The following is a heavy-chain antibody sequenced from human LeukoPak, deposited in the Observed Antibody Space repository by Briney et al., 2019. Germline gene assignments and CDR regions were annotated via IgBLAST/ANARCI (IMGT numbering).Heavy chain of an antibody. CDR1: GFTFSSYT. CDR2: ISGSSSYM. Sequence: GGSLRLSCAASGFTFSSYTMNWVRQAPGKGLEWVSSISGSSSYMYYADSVKGRFTISRDNAKNSLYLQMNSLRAEDTAVYYCARHSSRRGELGFPYAYWGQGTLVTVSS. V-gene: IGHV3-21*01. D-gene: IGHD3-16*01. CDR3: ARHSSRRGELGFPYAY. J-gene: IGHJ4*02.